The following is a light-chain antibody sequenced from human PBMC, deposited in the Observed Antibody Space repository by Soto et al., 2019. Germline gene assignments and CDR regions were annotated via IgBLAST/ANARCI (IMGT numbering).Light chain of an antibody. J-gene: IGLJ1*01. Sequence: QSALTQPPSASGSPGQSVTISCTGTSSDVGGYNYVSWYQQHPGKAPKLMIYEVSKRPSGVPDRFSGSKSGTTASLTVSGLQAEDEADYYCSSYAGSNNLVFGTATKLTVL. CDR2: EVS. CDR3: SSYAGSNNLV. V-gene: IGLV2-8*01. CDR1: SSDVGGYNY.